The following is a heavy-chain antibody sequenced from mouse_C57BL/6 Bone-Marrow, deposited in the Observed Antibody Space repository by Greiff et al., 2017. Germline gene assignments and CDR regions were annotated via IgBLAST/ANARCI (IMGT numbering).Heavy chain of an antibody. CDR3: ARPAYYSNYASY. CDR2: IDPSDSYT. V-gene: IGHV1-69*01. J-gene: IGHJ3*01. D-gene: IGHD2-5*01. Sequence: QVQLQQPGAELVMPGASVKLSCKASGYTFTSYWMHWVKQRPGQGLEWIGEIDPSDSYTNYNQKFKGKSTLTVDKSSSTAYMQLSSLTSEDSAVYYCARPAYYSNYASYWGQGTLVTVSA. CDR1: GYTFTSYW.